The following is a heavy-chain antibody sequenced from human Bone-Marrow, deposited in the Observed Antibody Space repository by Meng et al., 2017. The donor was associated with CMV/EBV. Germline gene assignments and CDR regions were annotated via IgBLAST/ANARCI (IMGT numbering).Heavy chain of an antibody. V-gene: IGHV3-30-3*01. J-gene: IGHJ4*02. D-gene: IGHD6-19*01. CDR1: GFTFSSYA. Sequence: QVQLVESGGGVVQPGRSLRLSCAASGFTFSSYAMHWVRQAPGKGLEWVAVISYDGSNKYYADSVKGRFTISRDNSKNTLYLQMNSLRAEDTAVYYCARDRSIAVAGPTGDWGQGTLVTVAS. CDR2: ISYDGSNK. CDR3: ARDRSIAVAGPTGD.